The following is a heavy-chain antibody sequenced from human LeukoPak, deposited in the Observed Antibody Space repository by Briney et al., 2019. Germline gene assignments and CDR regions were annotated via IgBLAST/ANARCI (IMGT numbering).Heavy chain of an antibody. J-gene: IGHJ4*02. CDR2: INHSGST. V-gene: IGHV4-34*01. Sequence: SETLSLTCAVYGGSFSGYYWSWIRQPPGKGLEWIGEINHSGSTNCNPSLKSRVTISVDTSKNQFSLKLSSVTAADTAVYYCARRDYVWGSYRAPFDYWGQGTLVTVSS. CDR3: ARRDYVWGSYRAPFDY. CDR1: GGSFSGYY. D-gene: IGHD3-16*02.